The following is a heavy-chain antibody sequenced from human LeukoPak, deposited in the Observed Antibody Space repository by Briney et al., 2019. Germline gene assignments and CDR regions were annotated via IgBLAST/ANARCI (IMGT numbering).Heavy chain of an antibody. CDR3: ANRGSSGYPYYFDY. CDR2: ISYDGSNK. J-gene: IGHJ4*02. CDR1: GFTFSSYG. Sequence: PGGSLRLSCAASGFTFSSYGMHWVRQAPGKGLEWVAVISYDGSNKYYADSVKGRFTVSRDNSKNTLYLQMNSLRAEDTAVYYCANRGSSGYPYYFDYWGQGTLVTVSS. D-gene: IGHD3-22*01. V-gene: IGHV3-30*18.